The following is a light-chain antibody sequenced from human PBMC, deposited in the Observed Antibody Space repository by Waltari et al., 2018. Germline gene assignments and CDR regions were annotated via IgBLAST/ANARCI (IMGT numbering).Light chain of an antibody. CDR2: RNS. CDR3: AAWDDSLNGPV. Sequence: QAVLPQPPSASGTPGQRGTPSCSASSPHLRRHTVTRYQQLPGTAPKPLICRNSQRPAGVADRFSGAKSGTSASLAISGLQSEDEADYYCAAWDDSLNGPVFGGGTKLTVL. V-gene: IGLV1-44*01. CDR1: SPHLRRHT. J-gene: IGLJ2*01.